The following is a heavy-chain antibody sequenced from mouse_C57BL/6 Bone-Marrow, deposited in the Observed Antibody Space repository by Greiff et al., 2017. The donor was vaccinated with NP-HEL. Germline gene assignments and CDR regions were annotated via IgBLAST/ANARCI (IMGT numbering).Heavy chain of an antibody. Sequence: EVQLQQSGPELVKPGASVKISCKASGYTFTDYYMNWVKQSHGKSLEWIGDINPNNGGTSYNQKFKGKATLTVEKSSSTAYMELRRLTSEDSAFYYCARGARGSFFAYWGQGTLVTVSA. CDR1: GYTFTDYY. V-gene: IGHV1-26*01. CDR3: ARGARGSFFAY. CDR2: INPNNGGT. J-gene: IGHJ3*01.